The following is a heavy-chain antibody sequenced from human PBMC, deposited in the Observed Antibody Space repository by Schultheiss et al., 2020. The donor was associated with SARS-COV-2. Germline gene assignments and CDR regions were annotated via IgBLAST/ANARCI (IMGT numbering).Heavy chain of an antibody. J-gene: IGHJ4*02. V-gene: IGHV4-34*01. D-gene: IGHD3-22*01. CDR1: GGSFSGYY. Sequence: SETLSLTCAVYGGSFSGYYWSWIRQPPGKGLEWIGEINHSGSTNYNPSLKSRVTISVDTSKNQFSLKLSSVTAADTAVYYCARDYYDSSGYYDYWGQGTLVTVSS. CDR3: ARDYYDSSGYYDY. CDR2: INHSGST.